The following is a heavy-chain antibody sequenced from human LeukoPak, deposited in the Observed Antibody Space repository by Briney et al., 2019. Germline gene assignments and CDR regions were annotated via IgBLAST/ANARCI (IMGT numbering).Heavy chain of an antibody. V-gene: IGHV6-1*01. J-gene: IGHJ4*02. CDR2: AYLYNSKWYI. CDR1: GDSVSSNSAA. D-gene: IGHD5-12*01. CDR3: ARRGYNGYEGYFDY. Sequence: SQTLSLTCAISGDSVSSNSAAWNWFRQSPSRGFEWLGRAYLYNSKWYIDHAASVKSRITINPDTYNNQLSLQLNSVSPEDTAVYYCARRGYNGYEGYFDYWGQGTLVTVSS.